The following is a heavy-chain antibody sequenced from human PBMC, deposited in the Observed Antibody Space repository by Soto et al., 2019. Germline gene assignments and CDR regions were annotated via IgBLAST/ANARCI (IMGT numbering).Heavy chain of an antibody. CDR1: GGSVSSGSYY. Sequence: PSETLSLTCTVSGGSVSSGSYYWSWIRQPPGKGLEWIGYIYYGGSTNYNPSLKSRVTISVDTSKNQFSLKLSSVTAADTAVYYCASVTRTCISTSCYRYYYGMDVWGQGTTVTVSS. J-gene: IGHJ6*02. V-gene: IGHV4-61*01. D-gene: IGHD2-2*02. CDR2: IYYGGST. CDR3: ASVTRTCISTSCYRYYYGMDV.